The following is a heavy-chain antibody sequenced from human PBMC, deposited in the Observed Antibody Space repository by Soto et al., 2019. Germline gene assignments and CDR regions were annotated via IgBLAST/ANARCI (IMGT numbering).Heavy chain of an antibody. Sequence: ASVKVSDKASGYTFTSYGISWVRHAAGQGLEWMGWISAYNGNTNYAQKLQGRVTVTTDKSTSTSYIELRSLRSDEAAVYYCAVRCSCDCYSKLGDFAYWGVGTLVTASS. CDR1: GYTFTSYG. CDR2: ISAYNGNT. V-gene: IGHV1-18*01. D-gene: IGHD2-21*01. CDR3: AVRCSCDCYSKLGDFAY. J-gene: IGHJ4*02.